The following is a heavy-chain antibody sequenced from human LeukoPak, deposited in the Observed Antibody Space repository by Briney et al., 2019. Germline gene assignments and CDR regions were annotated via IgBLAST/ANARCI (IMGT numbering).Heavy chain of an antibody. V-gene: IGHV4-39*07. CDR3: ARDPDGYGSY. J-gene: IGHJ4*02. D-gene: IGHD5-18*01. CDR1: GGSISSSSYY. Sequence: PSETLSLTCTVSGGSISSSSYYWGWIRQPPGKGLEWIGSIYYSGSTYYNPSLKSRVTISVDTSKNQFSLKLSSVTAADTAVYYCARDPDGYGSYWGQGTLVTVSS. CDR2: IYYSGST.